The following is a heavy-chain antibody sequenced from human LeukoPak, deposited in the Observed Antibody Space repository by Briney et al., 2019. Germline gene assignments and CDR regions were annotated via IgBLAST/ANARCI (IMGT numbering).Heavy chain of an antibody. V-gene: IGHV3-53*01. Sequence: GGSLRLSCAASGFPVSSNYMSWVRQAPGKGLEWVSVIYSGGSTYYADSVKGRFTISRDNSKNTLYLQMNSLRAEDTAVYYCARGIWFGELSTFDYWGQGTLVTVSS. CDR2: IYSGGST. CDR1: GFPVSSNY. D-gene: IGHD3-10*01. J-gene: IGHJ4*02. CDR3: ARGIWFGELSTFDY.